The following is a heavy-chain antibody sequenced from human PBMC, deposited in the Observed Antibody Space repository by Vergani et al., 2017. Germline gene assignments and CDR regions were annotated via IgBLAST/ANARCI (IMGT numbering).Heavy chain of an antibody. CDR3: ARDRYYDSSGYFDAFDI. CDR2: ISSSSSYI. Sequence: EVQLVESGGGLVKPGGSLRLSCAASGFTFSSYSMNWVRQAPGKGLEWVSSISSSSSYIYYADSVKGRFTISRDNAKNSLYLQMNSLRAEDTAVYYCARDRYYDSSGYFDAFDIWGQGTMVTVSS. V-gene: IGHV3-21*01. J-gene: IGHJ3*02. D-gene: IGHD3-22*01. CDR1: GFTFSSYS.